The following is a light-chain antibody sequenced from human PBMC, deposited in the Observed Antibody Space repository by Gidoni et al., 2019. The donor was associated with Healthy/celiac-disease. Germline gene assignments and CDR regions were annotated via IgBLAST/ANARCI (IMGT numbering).Light chain of an antibody. CDR1: QSISSY. Sequence: DIQMTQSPSSLSASVGDRVTITCRASQSISSYYNWYQQKPGKAPKLLIYAASSLQIGVPSRFSGSGSGTDFTLTISSLQPEDFATYYCQQCYTHPQTFGQGTKLEIK. CDR2: AAS. V-gene: IGKV1-39*01. J-gene: IGKJ2*01. CDR3: QQCYTHPQT.